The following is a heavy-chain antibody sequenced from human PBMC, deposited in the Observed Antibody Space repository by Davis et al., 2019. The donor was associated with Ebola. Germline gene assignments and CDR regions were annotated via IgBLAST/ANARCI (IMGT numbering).Heavy chain of an antibody. J-gene: IGHJ6*02. CDR3: ARGRYSSSWQINYYGMDV. CDR1: GYTFTSYD. V-gene: IGHV1-8*01. Sequence: ASVKVSCKASGYTFTSYDINWVRQATGQGLEWMGWMNPNSGNTNYAQKLQGRVTMTTDTSTSTAYMELRSLRSDDTAVYYCARGRYSSSWQINYYGMDVWGQGTTVTVS. D-gene: IGHD6-13*01. CDR2: MNPNSGNT.